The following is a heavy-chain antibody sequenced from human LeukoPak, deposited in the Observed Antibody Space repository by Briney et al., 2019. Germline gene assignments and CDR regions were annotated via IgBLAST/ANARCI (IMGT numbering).Heavy chain of an antibody. CDR3: ARDGGWYRDPDY. J-gene: IGHJ4*02. D-gene: IGHD6-19*01. V-gene: IGHV4-59*01. CDR1: GGSITSYY. CDR2: IYYSETT. Sequence: SETLSLTCTVSGGSITSYYWSWIRQPPGKGLEWIGYIYYSETTKYNPSLKSRVTISVDTSKNQFSLRLYSVTAADTAVYYCARDGGWYRDPDYWGQGTLVTVSS.